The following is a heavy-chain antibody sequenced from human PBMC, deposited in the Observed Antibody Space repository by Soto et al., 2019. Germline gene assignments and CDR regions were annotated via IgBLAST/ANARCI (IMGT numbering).Heavy chain of an antibody. CDR1: GYSFTSYW. J-gene: IGHJ5*02. V-gene: IGHV5-51*01. D-gene: IGHD2-2*01. CDR3: ARLDIVVVPAAIRSLAWLDP. CDR2: IYPGDSDT. Sequence: GESLKISCKGSGYSFTSYWIGWVRQMPGKGLEWMGIIYPGDSDTRYIPSFQGQFTISADKSISTAYRQWSSLKASDTAMYYCARLDIVVVPAAIRSLAWLDPWGQGTLVTVSS.